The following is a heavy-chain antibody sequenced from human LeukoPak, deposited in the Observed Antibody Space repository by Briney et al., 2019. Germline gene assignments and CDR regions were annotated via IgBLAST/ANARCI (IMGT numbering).Heavy chain of an antibody. V-gene: IGHV4-59*11. CDR3: ARSSYYDDAFDY. J-gene: IGHJ4*02. CDR1: GGSISSHY. D-gene: IGHD3-22*01. Sequence: SETLSLTCTVSGGSISSHYWNWIRQPPGKGLEYIGYIDYSGITEYNPSLKSRVTIPADTSKNQLSLKVRFVTAADTAVYYCARSSYYDDAFDYWGPGTLVTVSS. CDR2: IDYSGIT.